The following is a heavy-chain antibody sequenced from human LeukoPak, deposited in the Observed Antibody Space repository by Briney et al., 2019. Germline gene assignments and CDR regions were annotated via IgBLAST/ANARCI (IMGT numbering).Heavy chain of an antibody. D-gene: IGHD5/OR15-5a*01. J-gene: IGHJ4*02. V-gene: IGHV1-2*02. CDR2: INPNSGDT. CDR1: GYTFTGYY. CDR3: ARDLRGLYDYFDY. Sequence: ASVKVPCKASGYTFTGYYLHWVRQAPGQGLEWMGWINPNSGDTNYARKFQGRVTFTRDTSISTAYLEVASDDTAVYYCARDLRGLYDYFDYWGQGTLVTVSS.